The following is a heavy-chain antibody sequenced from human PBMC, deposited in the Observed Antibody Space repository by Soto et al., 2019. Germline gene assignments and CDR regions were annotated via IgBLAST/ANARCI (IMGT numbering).Heavy chain of an antibody. CDR1: GFTFSSYA. CDR2: ISYSGFST. Sequence: QPGGSLRLSCAASGFTFSSYAMSWVRQSPGKGLEWVSGISYSGFSTFYADSVKGRFSISRDKSKNTLYLQMDSLRAEDTAVYYCAKDGPDSSGRWGFDYWGQGTMVTV. V-gene: IGHV3-23*01. D-gene: IGHD3-22*01. CDR3: AKDGPDSSGRWGFDY. J-gene: IGHJ4*02.